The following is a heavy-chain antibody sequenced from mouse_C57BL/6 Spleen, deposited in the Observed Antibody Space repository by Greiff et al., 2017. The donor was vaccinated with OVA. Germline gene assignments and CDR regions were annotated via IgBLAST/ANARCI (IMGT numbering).Heavy chain of an antibody. CDR2: INPSSGYT. CDR1: GYTFTSYT. Sequence: QVQLKQSGAELARPGASVKMSCKASGYTFTSYTMHWVKQRPGQGLEWIGYINPSSGYTKYTQKFKDKATLTADKSSSTAYMQLSSLTSEDSAVYYCARGRAAQAFDYWGQGTTLTVSS. J-gene: IGHJ2*01. V-gene: IGHV1-4*01. D-gene: IGHD3-2*02. CDR3: ARGRAAQAFDY.